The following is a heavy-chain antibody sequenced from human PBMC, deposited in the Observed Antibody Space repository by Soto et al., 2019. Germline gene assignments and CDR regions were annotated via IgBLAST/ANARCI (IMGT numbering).Heavy chain of an antibody. J-gene: IGHJ3*02. Sequence: PGGSLRLSCAVSGFPFSFYGFHWVRQSPGKGLEWLGVIVSDGSAIYHADSLEGRFFISRDNSKDILYLQMNSLRVEDTAVYYCARDDGFDNENGFDMWGQGTMVTVSS. V-gene: IGHV3-33*01. D-gene: IGHD3-9*01. CDR1: GFPFSFYG. CDR3: ARDDGFDNENGFDM. CDR2: IVSDGSAI.